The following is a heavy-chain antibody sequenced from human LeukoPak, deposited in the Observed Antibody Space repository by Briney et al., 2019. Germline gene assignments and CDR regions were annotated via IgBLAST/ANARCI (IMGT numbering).Heavy chain of an antibody. Sequence: GVSVRLSCAASGFTVSSNYMTWVRQAPGKGLEWVSVIYTGGSTYYADSVKGRFTISIDTSKNTVYLQMNSLRAEDTAVYYCARAPGSDWGQGALVTVS. V-gene: IGHV3-53*01. D-gene: IGHD3-10*01. J-gene: IGHJ4*02. CDR2: IYTGGST. CDR3: ARAPGSD. CDR1: GFTVSSNY.